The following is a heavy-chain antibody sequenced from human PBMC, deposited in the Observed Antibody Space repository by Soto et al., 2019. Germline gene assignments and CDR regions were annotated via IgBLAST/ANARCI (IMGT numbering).Heavy chain of an antibody. V-gene: IGHV4-34*01. D-gene: IGHD2-2*01. CDR1: GGSFSGYY. CDR3: ASRSLGGYCSSTSCSYFDY. J-gene: IGHJ4*02. CDR2: INHSGST. Sequence: SETLSLTCAVYGGSFSGYYWSWIRQPPGKGLEWIGEINHSGSTNYNPSLKSRVTISVDTSKNQFSLKLSSVTAADTAVYYCASRSLGGYCSSTSCSYFDYWGQGTLVTVSS.